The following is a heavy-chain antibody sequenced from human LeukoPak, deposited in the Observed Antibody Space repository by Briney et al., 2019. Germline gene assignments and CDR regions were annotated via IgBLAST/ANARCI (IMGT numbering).Heavy chain of an antibody. CDR2: IYYSGST. J-gene: IGHJ6*03. D-gene: IGHD2-8*01. Sequence: SETLSLTCTVSGGSISSSSYYWGWIRQPPGKGLEWIGSIYYSGSTYYNPSLKSRVTISVDTSKNQFSLKLSSVTAADTAVYYCARDPVLKGYYYMDVWGKGTTVTVSS. CDR3: ARDPVLKGYYYMDV. CDR1: GGSISSSSYY. V-gene: IGHV4-39*07.